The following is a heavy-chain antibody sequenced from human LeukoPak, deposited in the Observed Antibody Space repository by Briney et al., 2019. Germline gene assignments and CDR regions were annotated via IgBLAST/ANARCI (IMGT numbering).Heavy chain of an antibody. CDR2: IYYSGST. J-gene: IGHJ4*02. V-gene: IGHV4-59*01. CDR1: GGSISSYY. CDR3: ARLDYYDGDY. Sequence: SETLSLTCTVPGGSISSYYWSWIRQPPGKGLEWIGYIYYSGSTNYNPSLKSRVTISVDTSKNQFSLKLSSVTAADTAVYYCARLDYYDGDYWGQGTLVTVSS. D-gene: IGHD3-22*01.